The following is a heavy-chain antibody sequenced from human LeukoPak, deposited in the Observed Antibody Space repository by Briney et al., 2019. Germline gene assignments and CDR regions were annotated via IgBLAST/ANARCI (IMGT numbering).Heavy chain of an antibody. V-gene: IGHV4-59*01. D-gene: IGHD3-9*01. CDR1: GGSISSYY. CDR3: ARGLRYFDWLPDY. Sequence: SETLSLTCTVSGGSISSYYWSWIRQPPGKGLEWIGYIYYSGSTNYNPSLKSRVTISVDTSKNQFSLKLSSVTAADTAVYYCARGLRYFDWLPDYWGQGTLVTVSP. J-gene: IGHJ4*02. CDR2: IYYSGST.